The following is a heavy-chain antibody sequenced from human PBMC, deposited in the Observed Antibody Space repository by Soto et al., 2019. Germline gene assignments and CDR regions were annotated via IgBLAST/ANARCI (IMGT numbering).Heavy chain of an antibody. CDR3: ARDSHSAQPGGY. J-gene: IGHJ4*02. CDR1: GGTFSSYG. Sequence: QVQLVQSGAEVKKPGSSVKVSCKASGGTFSSYGISWVRQAPGQGLEWMGGIIPILGTANYAQKFQGRVTITADEATSTAYMELSSLRSEDTAVYYCARDSHSAQPGGYWGQGTLVTVSS. CDR2: IIPILGTA. D-gene: IGHD6-13*01. V-gene: IGHV1-69*01.